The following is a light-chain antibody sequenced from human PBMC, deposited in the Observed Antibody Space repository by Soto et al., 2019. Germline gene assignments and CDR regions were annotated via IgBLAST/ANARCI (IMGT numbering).Light chain of an antibody. CDR1: QGIGDT. V-gene: IGKV3-15*01. Sequence: EVVLTQSPATLSVSSGEGVTLSCRASQGIGDTLAWYQHKPGQAPTLLIYGASTRATGIAARFSGSGSGTEFTLTLNSLRYEDFGVYSGQQYNRGPVPFGQG. CDR2: GAS. J-gene: IGKJ1*01. CDR3: QQYNRGPVP.